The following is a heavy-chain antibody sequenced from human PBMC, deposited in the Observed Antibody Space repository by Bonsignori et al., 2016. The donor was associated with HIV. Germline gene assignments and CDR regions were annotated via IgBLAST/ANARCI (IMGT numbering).Heavy chain of an antibody. Sequence: ASVKVSCKTSGYTFTSYGITWVRQAPGQGLEWMGWISASNGNTKYAEIFQGRVTMTTDTSRSTAYMELRSLRSDDTAVYFCARMRYILIVPSAHGGWFDPWGQGTLVTVSS. CDR2: ISASNGNT. CDR1: GYTFTSYG. V-gene: IGHV1-18*01. J-gene: IGHJ5*02. CDR3: ARMRYILIVPSAHGGWFDP. D-gene: IGHD2-2*01.